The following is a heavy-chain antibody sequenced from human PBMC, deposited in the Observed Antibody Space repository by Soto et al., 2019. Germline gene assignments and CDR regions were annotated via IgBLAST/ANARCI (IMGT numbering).Heavy chain of an antibody. CDR3: ARDPDSSGWYSGVYFDY. CDR2: IKQDGSEK. Sequence: GGSLRLSCAASGFTFSSYWMSWVRQAPGKGLEWVANIKQDGSEKYYVDSVKGRFTISRDNAKNSLYLQMNSLRAEDTAVYYCARDPDSSGWYSGVYFDYWGQGTLVTVSS. CDR1: GFTFSSYW. V-gene: IGHV3-7*01. D-gene: IGHD6-19*01. J-gene: IGHJ4*02.